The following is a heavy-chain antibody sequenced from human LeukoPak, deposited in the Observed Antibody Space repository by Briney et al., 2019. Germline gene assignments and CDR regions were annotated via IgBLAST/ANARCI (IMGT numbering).Heavy chain of an antibody. CDR1: GFTFTNAW. V-gene: IGHV3-15*01. D-gene: IGHD1-7*01. J-gene: IGHJ4*02. CDR3: VWNSEHYFDF. CDR2: IKNKGEGETT. Sequence: GGSLRLYCAASGFTFTNAWMSWVRQAPGKGLEWVGRIKNKGEGETTDYAAPVKGRFTISRDDSENTLFLQMHSLETEDTALYYCVWNSEHYFDFWGQGSLVTVSS.